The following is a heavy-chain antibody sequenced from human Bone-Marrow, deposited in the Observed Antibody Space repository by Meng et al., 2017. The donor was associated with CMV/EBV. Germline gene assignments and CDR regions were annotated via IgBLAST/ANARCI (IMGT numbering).Heavy chain of an antibody. CDR1: GGPFSGYY. CDR2: INHSGST. D-gene: IGHD5-18*01. V-gene: IGHV4-34*01. Sequence: SETLSLTCAAYGGPFSGYYWSWIRQPPGKGLEWVGEINHSGSTNYNPSLKSRVIITANTSMNQFSLKLSSVTAADTAVYYCARRIQLWLRAYYYYGMDVWGQGTTVTVSS. J-gene: IGHJ6*02. CDR3: ARRIQLWLRAYYYYGMDV.